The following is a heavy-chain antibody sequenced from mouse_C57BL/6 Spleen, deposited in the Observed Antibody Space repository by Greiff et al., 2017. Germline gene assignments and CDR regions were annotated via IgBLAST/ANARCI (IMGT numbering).Heavy chain of an antibody. J-gene: IGHJ3*01. CDR2: ISSGGSDT. CDR1: GFTFSSYG. CDR3: ARPDSAGFFAY. D-gene: IGHD3-2*02. V-gene: IGHV5-6*01. Sequence: EVKLVESGGDLVKPGGSLKLSCAASGFTFSSYGMSWVRQTPDKRLEWVATISSGGSDTYYPDSVKGRLTNSIDNAKNTLYLQMSSLKSEDTAIYYGARPDSAGFFAYWGQGTLVTVSA.